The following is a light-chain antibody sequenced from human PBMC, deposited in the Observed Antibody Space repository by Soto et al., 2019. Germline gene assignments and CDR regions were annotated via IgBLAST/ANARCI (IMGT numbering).Light chain of an antibody. CDR3: QKYDSAPT. J-gene: IGKJ1*01. CDR2: AAS. V-gene: IGKV1-27*01. CDR1: QDIRTA. Sequence: GDRVTITCRPSQDIRTALAWYQQKPGKIPKLLIHAASTLQSGVPSRFSGSGSGTDFTLTISSLQPEDVATYYCQKYDSAPTFGPGTKV.